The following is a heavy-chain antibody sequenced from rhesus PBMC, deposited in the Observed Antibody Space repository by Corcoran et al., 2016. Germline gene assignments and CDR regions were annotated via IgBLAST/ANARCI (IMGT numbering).Heavy chain of an antibody. V-gene: IGHV4-160*01. Sequence: QVQLQESGPGLVKPSETLSLTCAVSGGSIRSNYWSWIRQPPGQGLEWIGYLDGRSGSTDCNHSLKSQVTISTDTSKNQCALKRSSVTAADTAVYYCARDGAFTGSGCLFDYWGQGVLVTVSS. CDR1: GGSIRSNY. D-gene: IGHD2-21*01. J-gene: IGHJ4*01. CDR2: LDGRSGST. CDR3: ARDGAFTGSGCLFDY.